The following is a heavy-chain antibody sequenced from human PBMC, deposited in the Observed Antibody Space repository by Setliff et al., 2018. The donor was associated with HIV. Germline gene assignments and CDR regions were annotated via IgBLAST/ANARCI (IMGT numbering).Heavy chain of an antibody. D-gene: IGHD3-16*01. V-gene: IGHV3-53*01. J-gene: IGHJ5*02. CDR1: GFTVSDTH. Sequence: SLKISCAASGFTVSDTHMTWVRQAPGKGLEWVSFIYSDGRTYYGESVKGRFTISRDDSKNTLYLQMHSLRVEDTAAYYCAKGVKWLDPWGQGIQVTVSS. CDR3: AKGVKWLDP. CDR2: IYSDGRT.